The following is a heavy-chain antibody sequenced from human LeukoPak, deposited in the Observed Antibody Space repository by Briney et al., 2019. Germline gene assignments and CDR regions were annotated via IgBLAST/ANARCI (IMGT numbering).Heavy chain of an antibody. J-gene: IGHJ4*02. CDR1: GYSISSGYY. Sequence: SETLSLTCAVSGYSISSGYYWGWIRQHPGRGLEWIGSIYHSGSTYYNPSLKSRVTISVDTSKNQFSLKLSSVTAADTAVYYCAREGTHNDYYDSSGYYYARDYWGQGTLVTVSS. D-gene: IGHD3-22*01. CDR3: AREGTHNDYYDSSGYYYARDY. CDR2: IYHSGST. V-gene: IGHV4-38-2*02.